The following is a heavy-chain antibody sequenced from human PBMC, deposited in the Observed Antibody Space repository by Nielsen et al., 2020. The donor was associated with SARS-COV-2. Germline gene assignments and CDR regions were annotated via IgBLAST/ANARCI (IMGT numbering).Heavy chain of an antibody. D-gene: IGHD1-26*01. CDR3: AREREKGGILLHYYYGMDV. V-gene: IGHV4-59*12. CDR2: IYYSGST. CDR1: GGSISSYY. J-gene: IGHJ6*02. Sequence: SETLSLTCTVSGGSISSYYWSWIRQPPGKGLEWIGYIYYSGSTYYNPSLKSRVTISVDTSKNQFSLKLSSVTAADTAVYYCAREREKGGILLHYYYGMDVWGQGTTVTVSS.